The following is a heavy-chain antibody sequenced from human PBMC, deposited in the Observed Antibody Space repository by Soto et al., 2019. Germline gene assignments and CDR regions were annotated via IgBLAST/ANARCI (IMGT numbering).Heavy chain of an antibody. CDR3: AKDRHYSGYSYGN. Sequence: QVQMVESGGGVVQPGRSLRHSCAASGFTFSSYGMHWVRQAPGKGLEWVAVISYDGSNKYYADSVKGRFTISRDNSKNTLYLQMNSLRAEDTAVYYCAKDRHYSGYSYGNWGQGTLVTVSS. CDR1: GFTFSSYG. CDR2: ISYDGSNK. D-gene: IGHD5-18*01. J-gene: IGHJ4*02. V-gene: IGHV3-30*18.